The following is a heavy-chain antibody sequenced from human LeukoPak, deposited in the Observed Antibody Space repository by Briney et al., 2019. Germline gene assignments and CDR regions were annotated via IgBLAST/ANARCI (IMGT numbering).Heavy chain of an antibody. CDR2: INPNSGGT. CDR1: GYTFTGYY. Sequence: ASVKVSCKASGYTFTGYYMHWVRQAPGQGLEWMGWINPNSGGTNYAQKFQGSVTMTRDTSISTAYMELSRLRSDDTAVYYCASTTYYDFWSGYYGNWFDPWGQGTLVTVSS. J-gene: IGHJ5*02. D-gene: IGHD3-3*01. V-gene: IGHV1-2*02. CDR3: ASTTYYDFWSGYYGNWFDP.